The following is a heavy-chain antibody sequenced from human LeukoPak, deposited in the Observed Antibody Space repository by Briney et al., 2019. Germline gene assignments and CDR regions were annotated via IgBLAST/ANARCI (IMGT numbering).Heavy chain of an antibody. Sequence: GASVKVSCTVSGYTLTELSMHWVRQAPGKGHEWMGGFDPKDGETIYAQKFHGRVTMTEDTSTDKAYMELSSLRSEDTAVYYFATPWKWYSSGWSLFQHWGQGTLVTVSS. CDR1: GYTLTELS. CDR3: ATPWKWYSSGWSLFQH. V-gene: IGHV1-24*01. CDR2: FDPKDGET. D-gene: IGHD6-19*01. J-gene: IGHJ1*01.